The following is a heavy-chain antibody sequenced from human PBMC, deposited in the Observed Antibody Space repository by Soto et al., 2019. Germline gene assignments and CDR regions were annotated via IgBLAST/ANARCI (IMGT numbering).Heavy chain of an antibody. V-gene: IGHV1-18*01. CDR3: ETRSPAFDY. Sequence: XVKVSCKTSGYTFTSYGISWVRQAPGQXXXXXXXXRXXXRNXXHEXXXXXXXKXXXDXXXSTAYMELSSLRSEDTAVYYCETRSPAFDYWGQGTLVTVSS. CDR2: XRXXXRNX. J-gene: IGHJ4*02. CDR1: GYTFTSYG.